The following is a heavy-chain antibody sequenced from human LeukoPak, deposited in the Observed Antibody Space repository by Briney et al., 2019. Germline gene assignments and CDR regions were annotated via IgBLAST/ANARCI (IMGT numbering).Heavy chain of an antibody. Sequence: SETLSLTCTVSGGSISSYYWSWIRQPPGKGLEWIGYIYYSGSTNYNPSLKSRVTISVDTSKNQFSLKLSSVTAADTAVYYCARLYSSGWYWFDPWGQGTLVTVSS. CDR3: ARLYSSGWYWFDP. D-gene: IGHD6-19*01. CDR1: GGSISSYY. CDR2: IYYSGST. J-gene: IGHJ5*02. V-gene: IGHV4-59*01.